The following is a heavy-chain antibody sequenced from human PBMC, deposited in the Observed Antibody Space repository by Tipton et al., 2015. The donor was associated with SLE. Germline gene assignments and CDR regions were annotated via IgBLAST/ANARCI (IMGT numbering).Heavy chain of an antibody. V-gene: IGHV4-39*07. D-gene: IGHD2-21*02. CDR1: GGSISSSSYY. CDR3: ARLGIGGACLGDY. Sequence: TLSLTCTVSGGSISSSSYYWGWIRQPPGKGLEWIGSVYYSGSTYYNPSLKSRVTISVDTSKNQFSLKLSSVTAADTAVYYCARLGIGGACLGDYWSQGSVVAVSS. CDR2: VYYSGST. J-gene: IGHJ4*02.